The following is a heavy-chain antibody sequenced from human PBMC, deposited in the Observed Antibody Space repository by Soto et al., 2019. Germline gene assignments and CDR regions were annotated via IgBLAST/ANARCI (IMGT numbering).Heavy chain of an antibody. CDR1: GFTFRSYA. D-gene: IGHD3-10*01. J-gene: IGHJ6*02. Sequence: GGSLRLSCAASGFTFRSYAMHWVRQAPGKGLEWVAVISYDGSNKYYADSVKGRFTISRDNSKNTLYLQMNSLRAEDTAVYYCARDPQNYGSGSYYKRGYYYYGMDVWGQGTTVTVSS. CDR2: ISYDGSNK. CDR3: ARDPQNYGSGSYYKRGYYYYGMDV. V-gene: IGHV3-30-3*01.